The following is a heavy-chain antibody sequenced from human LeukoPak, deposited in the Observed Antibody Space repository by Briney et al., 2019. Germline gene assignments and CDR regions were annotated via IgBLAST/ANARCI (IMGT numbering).Heavy chain of an antibody. J-gene: IGHJ4*02. V-gene: IGHV3-74*01. CDR2: INTDGSDT. Sequence: GGSLRLSCVVSGSTFSNYWMHWVRQAPGKGLVWVSRINTDGSDTSYVDSVRGRFTVSRDNAKNTLYLQMNSLRSEDAAVYYCARRGEDGFGYRYWGQGTLVTVSS. CDR1: GSTFSNYW. D-gene: IGHD5-12*01. CDR3: ARRGEDGFGYRY.